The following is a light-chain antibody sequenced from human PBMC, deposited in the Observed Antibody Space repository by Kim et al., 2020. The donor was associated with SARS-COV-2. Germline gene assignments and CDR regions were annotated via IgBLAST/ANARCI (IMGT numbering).Light chain of an antibody. Sequence: VSPGRTARIACAGNKLGDKYACGNQQKPGQPPVLVMDQDDERPSGIPERFSASNSGNTATLTITGTQAMDEADYYSQTWDGTTVVFGGGTQLTV. V-gene: IGLV3-1*01. J-gene: IGLJ7*01. CDR1: KLGDKY. CDR2: QDD. CDR3: QTWDGTTVV.